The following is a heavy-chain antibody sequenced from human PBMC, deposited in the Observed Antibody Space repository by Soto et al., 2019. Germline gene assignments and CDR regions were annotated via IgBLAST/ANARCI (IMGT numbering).Heavy chain of an antibody. Sequence: QVQLVQSGAEVKKPGASVKVSCKASGYTFTSYAMHWVRQAPGQRLEWMGWINAGNGNTKYSQKFQGRVTITRDTPASTAYRELSSRRSEDTAVYYCARGPGGPDGPGDYWGQGTLVTVSS. CDR1: GYTFTSYA. D-gene: IGHD2-15*01. CDR2: INAGNGNT. J-gene: IGHJ4*02. V-gene: IGHV1-3*01. CDR3: ARGPGGPDGPGDY.